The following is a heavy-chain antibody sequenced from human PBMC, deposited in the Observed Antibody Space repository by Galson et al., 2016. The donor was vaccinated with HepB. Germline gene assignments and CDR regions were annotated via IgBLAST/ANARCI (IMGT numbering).Heavy chain of an antibody. Sequence: SVKVSCKASGYIFSTYGISWVRQAPGQGPEWMGWINTYTGRTDYAQNFQDRVTITTDTSTSTAYMELRSLRSDDTAVYYCARPTYGTIYSFDSWGQGTLVTVSS. V-gene: IGHV1-18*01. J-gene: IGHJ4*02. CDR1: GYIFSTYG. CDR3: ARPTYGTIYSFDS. D-gene: IGHD4-17*01. CDR2: INTYTGRT.